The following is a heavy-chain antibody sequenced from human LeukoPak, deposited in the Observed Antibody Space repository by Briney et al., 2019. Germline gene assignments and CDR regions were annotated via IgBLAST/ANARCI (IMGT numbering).Heavy chain of an antibody. V-gene: IGHV4-34*01. CDR2: INHSGSP. CDR3: ARGRTDLRYSSPSQGSDFDY. CDR1: GGSFSGYY. D-gene: IGHD6-6*01. Sequence: SETLSLTCAVYGGSFSGYYWSWIRQPPGKGLEWIGEINHSGSPNYNPSLKSRVTISVDTSKTQFSLKLSSVTAADTAVYYCARGRTDLRYSSPSQGSDFDYWGQGTLVTVSP. J-gene: IGHJ4*02.